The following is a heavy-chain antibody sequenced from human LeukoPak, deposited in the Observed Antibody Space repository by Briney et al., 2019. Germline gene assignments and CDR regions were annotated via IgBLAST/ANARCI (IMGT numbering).Heavy chain of an antibody. CDR1: GGSFSGYY. V-gene: IGHV4-34*01. Sequence: SETLSLTCAVYGGSFSGYYWSWIRQPPGKGLEWIGEINHSGSTNYNPSLKSRVTISVDTSKNQFSLKLSSVTAADTAVYYCASAGDPGSDWYFDLWGRGTLVTASS. D-gene: IGHD7-27*01. J-gene: IGHJ2*01. CDR2: INHSGST. CDR3: ASAGDPGSDWYFDL.